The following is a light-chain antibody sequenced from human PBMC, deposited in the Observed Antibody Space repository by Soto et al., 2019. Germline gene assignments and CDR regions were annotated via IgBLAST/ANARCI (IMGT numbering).Light chain of an antibody. V-gene: IGKV3-20*01. Sequence: DIVLTQSPVTLSLSPGERATLSCRASQSVSSSYLAWYQQKPDQAPRLLIYGASNRATGIPDRFSGSGSGTDFTLTISRLEPEDFAVYYCQQYGSSPPLTFGGGTKVEIK. CDR3: QQYGSSPPLT. J-gene: IGKJ4*01. CDR2: GAS. CDR1: QSVSSSY.